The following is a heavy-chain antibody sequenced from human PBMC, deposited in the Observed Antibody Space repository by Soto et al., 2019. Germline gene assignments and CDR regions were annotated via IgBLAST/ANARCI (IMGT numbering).Heavy chain of an antibody. J-gene: IGHJ5*02. CDR2: IIPILDVA. D-gene: IGHD3-3*01. CDR1: GGTFSTDT. Sequence: QVQLLQSGGEVKKTGSSVKVSCKSSGGTFSTDTIRWVRQATGQGLEWMGRIIPILDVANYAQNFQGRLTITADKPTTTAYMELSSLRSEDTAMYYCARGSYYGGHYEAWFDPWGQGTLVTVSS. CDR3: ARGSYYGGHYEAWFDP. V-gene: IGHV1-69*02.